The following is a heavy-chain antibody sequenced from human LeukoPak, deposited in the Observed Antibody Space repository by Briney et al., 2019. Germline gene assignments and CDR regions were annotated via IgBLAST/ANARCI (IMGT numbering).Heavy chain of an antibody. CDR3: ARRYFDS. CDR1: GFTFSNYA. Sequence: GGSLRLSCAASGFTFSNYAMSWVRQAPGRGLEWVSTLSGTGGSTYYADSVKGRFTISRDNSKNTLYLQVSSLRAEDTAVYYCARRYFDSWGQGTLVTVSS. V-gene: IGHV3-23*01. CDR2: LSGTGGST. J-gene: IGHJ4*02.